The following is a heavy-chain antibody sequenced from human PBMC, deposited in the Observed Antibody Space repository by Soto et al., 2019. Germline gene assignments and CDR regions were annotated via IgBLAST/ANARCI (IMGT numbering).Heavy chain of an antibody. CDR1: GFTFSSYA. V-gene: IGHV3-23*01. J-gene: IGHJ6*03. D-gene: IGHD1-1*01. Sequence: EVQLLESGGGLVQPGGSLRLSCAASGFTFSSYAMSWVRQAPGKGLEWVSAISGSGGSTYYADSVKGRFTISRDNSKNTLYLQMNSLRAEDTAVYYCAKDLQTGDYYYYYYYMDVWGKGTTVTVSS. CDR2: ISGSGGST. CDR3: AKDLQTGDYYYYYYYMDV.